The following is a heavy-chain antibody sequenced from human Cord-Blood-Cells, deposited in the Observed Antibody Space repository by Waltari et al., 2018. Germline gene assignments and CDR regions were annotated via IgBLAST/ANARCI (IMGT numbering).Heavy chain of an antibody. CDR2: INHSGST. J-gene: IGHJ3*02. Sequence: QMQLQQWGAGLLKPSETLSPTCAVYGGSFRGDYMRGIRQPPGKGLEWIGEINHSGSTNYNPSLKSRVTISVDTSKNQFSLKLSSVTAADTAVYYCARQGLTDAFDIWGQGTMVTVSS. CDR1: GGSFRGDY. CDR3: ARQGLTDAFDI. V-gene: IGHV4-34*01. D-gene: IGHD6-25*01.